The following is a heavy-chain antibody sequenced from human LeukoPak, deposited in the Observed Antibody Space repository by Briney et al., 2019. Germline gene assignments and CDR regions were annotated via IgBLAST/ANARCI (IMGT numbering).Heavy chain of an antibody. CDR1: GFTFSSYA. V-gene: IGHV3-23*01. CDR3: TKEGMTTVTPVDF. D-gene: IGHD4-17*01. Sequence: GGSLRLSCAASGFTFSSYAMTWVRQAPGKGLEWVSVISGSGGSTYYADSVKGRFTISRDNSKNALYLQMNSLRAEDTAVYYCTKEGMTTVTPVDFWGQGTLVSVSS. CDR2: ISGSGGST. J-gene: IGHJ4*02.